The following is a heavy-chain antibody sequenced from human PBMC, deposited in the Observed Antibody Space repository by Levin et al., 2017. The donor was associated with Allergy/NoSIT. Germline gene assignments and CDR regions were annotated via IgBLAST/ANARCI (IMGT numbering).Heavy chain of an antibody. D-gene: IGHD5-18*01. CDR2: IYYSGST. V-gene: IGHV4-59*01. CDR3: ARMGDTAMVDPFDY. CDR1: GGSISNYY. J-gene: IGHJ4*02. Sequence: SCSVSGGSISNYYWSWIRQPPGKGLEWIGYIYYSGSTNYNPSLRSRVTISVDTSKNQFSLKLSSVTAADTAVYYCARMGDTAMVDPFDYWGQGTLVTVSS.